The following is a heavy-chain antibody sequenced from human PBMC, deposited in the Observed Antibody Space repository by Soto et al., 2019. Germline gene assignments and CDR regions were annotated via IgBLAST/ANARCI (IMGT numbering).Heavy chain of an antibody. V-gene: IGHV3-33*01. Sequence: QVQLVESGGGVVQPGRSLRLSCTAYGFTLSDYGMHWVRQAPGKGLEWVAVIWHAGEAKYYAESVRGRITISRDNSKNTVHLQIDSLGAEDTALYYCARDPGRDTPIDYWGQGTLVTVSS. D-gene: IGHD2-15*01. CDR2: IWHAGEAK. CDR3: ARDPGRDTPIDY. CDR1: GFTLSDYG. J-gene: IGHJ4*02.